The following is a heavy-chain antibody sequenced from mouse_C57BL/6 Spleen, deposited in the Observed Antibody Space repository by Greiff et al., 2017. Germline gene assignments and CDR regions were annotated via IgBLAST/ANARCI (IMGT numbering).Heavy chain of an antibody. Sequence: EVHLVESGGGLVKPGGSLKLSCAASGFTFSSYAMSWVRQTPEKRLEWVATISDGGSYTYYPDNVQGRFTISRDNAKNNLYLQMSHLKSEDTAMYYCAREGTTVVNYFDYWGQGTTLTVSS. CDR2: ISDGGSYT. J-gene: IGHJ2*01. D-gene: IGHD1-1*01. V-gene: IGHV5-4*01. CDR1: GFTFSSYA. CDR3: AREGTTVVNYFDY.